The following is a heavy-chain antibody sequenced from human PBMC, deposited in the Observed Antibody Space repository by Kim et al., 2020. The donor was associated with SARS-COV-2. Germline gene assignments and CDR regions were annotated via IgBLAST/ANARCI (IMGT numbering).Heavy chain of an antibody. J-gene: IGHJ4*02. CDR1: GYTFTSYG. D-gene: IGHD3-22*01. V-gene: IGHV1-18*01. CDR2: ISAYNGNT. Sequence: ASVKVSCKASGYTFTSYGISWVRQAPGQGLEWMGWISAYNGNTNYAQKLQGRVTMTTDTSTSTAYMELRSLRSDDTAVYYCARGPYYYDSSGYYYVNYFDYWGQGTLVTVSS. CDR3: ARGPYYYDSSGYYYVNYFDY.